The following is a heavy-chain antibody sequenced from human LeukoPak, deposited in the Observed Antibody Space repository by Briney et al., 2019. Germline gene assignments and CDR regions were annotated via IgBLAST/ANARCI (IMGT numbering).Heavy chain of an antibody. CDR3: ARYGFSAVWQGGWHAFDI. Sequence: ASVTVSCKASGYTFTSYYMHWVRQAPGQGLEWMGIINPTTGDTTYAQKFQGRLTMTRDMSTSTVYMELSSLTSEDTAVFYCARYGFSAVWQGGWHAFDIWGQGTVVTVSS. CDR1: GYTFTSYY. D-gene: IGHD2-15*01. V-gene: IGHV1-46*01. CDR2: INPTTGDT. J-gene: IGHJ3*02.